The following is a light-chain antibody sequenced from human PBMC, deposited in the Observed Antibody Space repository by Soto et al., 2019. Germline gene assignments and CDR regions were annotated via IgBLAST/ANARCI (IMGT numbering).Light chain of an antibody. CDR1: QSVSSNY. CDR2: GAS. J-gene: IGKJ1*01. CDR3: QQYHNWPA. Sequence: EIVLTQSPGTLSLSPGERATLSCRASQSVSSNYLAWYQQKPGQAPRLLIYGASSRATGIPDRFSGSGSGTEFTLTISSLQSEDFAVYYCQQYHNWPAFGQGTKV. V-gene: IGKV3-20*01.